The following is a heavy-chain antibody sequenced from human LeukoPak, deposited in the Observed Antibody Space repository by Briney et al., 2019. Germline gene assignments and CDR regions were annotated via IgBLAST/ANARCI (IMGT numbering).Heavy chain of an antibody. CDR3: ARVQQQLRRGPANYYMDV. J-gene: IGHJ6*03. V-gene: IGHV4-34*01. CDR2: INRSGST. D-gene: IGHD4-17*01. CDR1: GGSFSGYY. Sequence: SETLSLTCAVDGGSFSGYYWSWSRQPPGKGLEWIGEINRSGSTNYNPSLKSRVTISVDTSKNQFSLKLSSVTAADTAVYYCARVQQQLRRGPANYYMDVWGKGTTVTVSS.